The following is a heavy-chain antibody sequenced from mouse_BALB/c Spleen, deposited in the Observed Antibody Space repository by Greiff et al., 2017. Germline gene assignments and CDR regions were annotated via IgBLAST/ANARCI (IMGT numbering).Heavy chain of an antibody. V-gene: IGHV1-87*01. CDR2: IYPGDGDT. J-gene: IGHJ4*01. Sequence: QVQLKQSGAELARPGASVKLSCKASGYTFTSYWMQWVKQRPGQGLEWIGAIYPGDGDTRYTQKFKGKATLTADKSSSTAYMQLSSLASEDSAVYYCARFYYDSYAMDYWGQGTSVTVSS. CDR3: ARFYYDSYAMDY. D-gene: IGHD2-3*01. CDR1: GYTFTSYW.